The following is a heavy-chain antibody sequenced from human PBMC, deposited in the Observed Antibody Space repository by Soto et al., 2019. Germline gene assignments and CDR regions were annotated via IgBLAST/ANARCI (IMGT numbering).Heavy chain of an antibody. Sequence: QVQLQKWGAGLLKPSETLSLTCAVFGGSFSGYYWSWIRQPPGKGLEWIGEITHSGSTYYNPSLETRVIISVDTSKSQFSLNLTSVTAAATAVHYCARGDGAARRQLWGQGTLVTVSS. CDR1: GGSFSGYY. CDR3: ARGDGAARRQL. V-gene: IGHV4-34*01. J-gene: IGHJ1*01. CDR2: ITHSGST. D-gene: IGHD6-6*01.